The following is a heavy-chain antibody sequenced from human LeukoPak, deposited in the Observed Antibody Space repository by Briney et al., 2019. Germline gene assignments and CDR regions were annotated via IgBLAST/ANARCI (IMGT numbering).Heavy chain of an antibody. CDR3: ARGYVENVENAFDI. D-gene: IGHD2-2*03. CDR1: RYTFTSYD. V-gene: IGHV1-8*03. J-gene: IGHJ3*02. CDR2: MNPNSGNT. Sequence: ASVKVSCKASRYTFTSYDINWVRQVTGQGLEWMGWMNPNSGNTGYAQKFQGRVTITRNTSISTAYMELSSLRSEDTAVYYCARGYVENVENAFDIWGQGTMVTVSS.